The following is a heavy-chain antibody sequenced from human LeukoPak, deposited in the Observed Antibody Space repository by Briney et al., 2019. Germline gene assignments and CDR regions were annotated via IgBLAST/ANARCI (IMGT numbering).Heavy chain of an antibody. Sequence: SETLSLTCTVSGSSIGTYSWSWIRQPPGKGLEWVGYIYTTGSTHYNPSLKSRVTMSLDTSKNQLSLRLSSVTAADTAVYYCAREDPQTTVPEGMDVWGQGTTVTVSS. J-gene: IGHJ6*02. CDR1: GSSIGTYS. V-gene: IGHV4-59*01. CDR3: AREDPQTTVPEGMDV. D-gene: IGHD4-17*01. CDR2: IYTTGST.